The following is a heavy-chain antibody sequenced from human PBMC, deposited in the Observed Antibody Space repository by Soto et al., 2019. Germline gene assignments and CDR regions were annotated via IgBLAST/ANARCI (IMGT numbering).Heavy chain of an antibody. V-gene: IGHV3-23*01. CDR2: ISGSGGNT. CDR1: GFTFSSYA. CDR3: AKGRSSWFSFDY. J-gene: IGHJ4*02. Sequence: PGGSLRLSCVTSGFTFSSYALSWVRQAPGKGLEWVSTISGSGGNTYYADSVKGRFTISRDNSKNTLYLQLNSLRAEDTAVYYCAKGRSSWFSFDYWGQGTLVTVSS. D-gene: IGHD6-13*01.